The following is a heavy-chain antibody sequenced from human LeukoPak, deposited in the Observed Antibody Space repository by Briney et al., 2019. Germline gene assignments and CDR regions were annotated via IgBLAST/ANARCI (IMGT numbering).Heavy chain of an antibody. J-gene: IGHJ6*04. D-gene: IGHD2-2*01. CDR3: GLVVPAATIYGMDV. CDR2: IIPIFGTA. CDR1: GGTFSSYA. Sequence: SMKVSCKASGGTFSSYAISWVRQAPGQGLEWMGGIIPIFGTANYAQKFQGRVTITADKSTSTAYMELSSLRSEDTAVYYCGLVVPAATIYGMDVWGKGTTVTVSS. V-gene: IGHV1-69*06.